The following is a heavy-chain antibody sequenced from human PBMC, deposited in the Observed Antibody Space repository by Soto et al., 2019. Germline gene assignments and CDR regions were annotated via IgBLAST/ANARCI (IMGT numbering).Heavy chain of an antibody. J-gene: IGHJ4*02. CDR1: GYTFTSYA. D-gene: IGHD4-17*01. Sequence: ASVKVSCKASGYTFTSYARHWVRQAPGQRLEWMGWINAGNGNTKYSQKFQGRVTITRDTSASTAYMELSSLRSEDTAVYYCARDPLSTVTTDYYFDYWGQGTLVTVSS. CDR2: INAGNGNT. V-gene: IGHV1-3*01. CDR3: ARDPLSTVTTDYYFDY.